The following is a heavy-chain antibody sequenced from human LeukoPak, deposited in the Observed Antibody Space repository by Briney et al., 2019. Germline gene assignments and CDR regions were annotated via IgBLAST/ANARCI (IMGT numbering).Heavy chain of an antibody. CDR1: GDSISSGTHF. Sequence: PSQTLSLTCTVSGDSISSGTHFWSWIRQHPGTGLEWIGYINYSGSTYYNPSLKSRVTISLDTSKNQFSLKPRSVTAADTAVYYCARVRSVDDTSGTALDSWGQGTLVTVSS. CDR3: ARVRSVDDTSGTALDS. D-gene: IGHD3-22*01. J-gene: IGHJ4*02. CDR2: INYSGST. V-gene: IGHV4-31*03.